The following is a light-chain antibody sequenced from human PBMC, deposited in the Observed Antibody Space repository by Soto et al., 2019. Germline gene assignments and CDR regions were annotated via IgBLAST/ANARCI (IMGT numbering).Light chain of an antibody. V-gene: IGLV2-14*01. J-gene: IGLJ2*01. Sequence: QSALTQPASVSGSPGQSITISCTGTSSDVGAFNYVSWYQQHPDKAPKLIISEVTNRPSGVSLRLSGSKSGNTASLTISGLQAEDEADYYCSSLTTDSTVVFGGGTQLIVL. CDR1: SSDVGAFNY. CDR3: SSLTTDSTVV. CDR2: EVT.